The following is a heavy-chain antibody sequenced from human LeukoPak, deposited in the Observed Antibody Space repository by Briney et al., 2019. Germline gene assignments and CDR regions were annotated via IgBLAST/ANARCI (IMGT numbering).Heavy chain of an antibody. CDR1: GGSISSNNW. Sequence: PSGTLSLTCAVSGGSISSNNWWSWVRQPPGKGLEWIGEIYHSGSTNYNPSLKSRVTISVDKSKNQLSLNLSSVTAADTAVYYCARFPPYCSTTSCHDWGQGTLVTVSS. CDR2: IYHSGST. J-gene: IGHJ4*02. V-gene: IGHV4-4*02. CDR3: ARFPPYCSTTSCHD. D-gene: IGHD2-2*01.